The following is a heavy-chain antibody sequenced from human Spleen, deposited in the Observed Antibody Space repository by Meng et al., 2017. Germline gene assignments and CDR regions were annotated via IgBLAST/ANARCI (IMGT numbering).Heavy chain of an antibody. CDR3: ARGPTTMAHDFDY. CDR1: LVSIGGISG. CDR2: ITHSGST. D-gene: IGHD4-11*01. V-gene: IGHV4-4*02. J-gene: IGHJ4*02. Sequence: VTLQARGQRHAQPLMTLSVPYLSALVSIGGISGLSWFLHPTGKGLDWIGEITHSGSTNYHPSLESRATISVDTSQNNLSLKLSSVTAADSAVYYCARGPTTMAHDFDYWGQGTLVTVSS.